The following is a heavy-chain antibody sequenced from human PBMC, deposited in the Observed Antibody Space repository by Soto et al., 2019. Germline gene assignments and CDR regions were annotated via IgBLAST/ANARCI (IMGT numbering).Heavy chain of an antibody. D-gene: IGHD1-7*01. CDR1: GGTFRSYG. CDR3: AREPYNWNYERLNWFDP. V-gene: IGHV1-69*06. CDR2: IIPIFGTA. Sequence: SVKVSCKASGGTFRSYGISLLRQGPVQVLEWMGGIIPIFGTANYAQKFQGRVTITADKSTSTAYMELSSLRSEDTAVYYCAREPYNWNYERLNWFDPWGQGTLVTVSS. J-gene: IGHJ5*02.